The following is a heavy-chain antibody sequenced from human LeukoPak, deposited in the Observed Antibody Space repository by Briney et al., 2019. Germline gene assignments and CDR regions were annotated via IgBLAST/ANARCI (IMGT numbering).Heavy chain of an antibody. CDR2: INPNSGGT. V-gene: IGHV1-2*02. D-gene: IGHD2-21*01. CDR1: GYSFTDYY. J-gene: IGHJ5*02. CDR3: ARADRLHGGPYLIGP. Sequence: ASVKVSCKASGYSFTDYYMHWVRQAPGQGLEWMGWINPNSGGTNSAQKFQGRVTMTRDTSITTVCMEVSWLTSDDTAIYYCARADRLHGGPYLIGPWGQGTLVTVSS.